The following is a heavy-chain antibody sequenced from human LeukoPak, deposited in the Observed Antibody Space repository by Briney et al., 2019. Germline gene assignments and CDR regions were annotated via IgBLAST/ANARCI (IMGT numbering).Heavy chain of an antibody. CDR3: ARDSMIVYEDLRGSKTYYMDV. Sequence: SETLSLTCTVSGGSISSYYWSWIRQPAGKGLEWIGRIYTSGSTNYNPSLKSRVTISVDTSKNQFSLKLSSVTAADTAVYYCARDSMIVYEDLRGSKTYYMDVWGKGTTVTVSS. V-gene: IGHV4-4*07. D-gene: IGHD3-22*01. CDR1: GGSISSYY. CDR2: IYTSGST. J-gene: IGHJ6*03.